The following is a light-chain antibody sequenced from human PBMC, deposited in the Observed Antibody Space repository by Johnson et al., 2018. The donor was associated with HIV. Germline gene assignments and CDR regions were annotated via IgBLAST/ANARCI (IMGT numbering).Light chain of an antibody. J-gene: IGLJ1*01. CDR3: GTWDSSLSAYV. CDR2: DNN. CDR1: SSNIGYNY. Sequence: QAVLTQPPSVSAAPGQKVTISCSGSSSNIGYNYVSWYQQLPGTAPKLLIYDNNKRPSGIPDRFSGSKSDTSATLGITGLQTGDEADYYCGTWDSSLSAYVFATATKVTGL. V-gene: IGLV1-51*01.